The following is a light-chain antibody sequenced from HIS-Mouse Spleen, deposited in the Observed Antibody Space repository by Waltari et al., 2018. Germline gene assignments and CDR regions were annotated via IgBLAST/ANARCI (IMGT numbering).Light chain of an antibody. CDR3: AAWDDSLSGPV. CDR1: SSNIGSNY. J-gene: IGLJ3*02. Sequence: QSVLTQPPSASGTPGQRVPLSCSGSSSNIGSNYVYWSQQPPGTAPKLLIFRNNQRPSGVPDRFSGSKSGTSASLAISGLRSEDEADYYCAAWDDSLSGPVFGGGTKLTVL. V-gene: IGLV1-47*01. CDR2: RNN.